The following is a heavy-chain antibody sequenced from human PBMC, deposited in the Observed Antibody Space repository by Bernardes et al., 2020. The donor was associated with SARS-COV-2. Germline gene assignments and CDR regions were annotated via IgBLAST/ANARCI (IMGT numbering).Heavy chain of an antibody. J-gene: IGHJ4*02. CDR1: GFTFNLYA. D-gene: IGHD3-22*01. CDR2: INGDDGST. V-gene: IGHV3-23*01. Sequence: GGSLRLSCAGSGFTFNLYAMTWVRQAPGRGLEWVASINGDDGSTYYADSVKGRFTISRDNFNNKLFLQMNNLKADDTALYYCARDQVKVLYESGGYFDWGQGTPVTVSS. CDR3: ARDQVKVLYESGGYFD.